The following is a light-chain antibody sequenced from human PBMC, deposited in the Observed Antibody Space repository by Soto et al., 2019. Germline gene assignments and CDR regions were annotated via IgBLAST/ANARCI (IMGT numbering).Light chain of an antibody. Sequence: QCVLTRAASVSGSPGQGSSISCTGTSSDVGGYNYASWYQQQPGKAPKFMIYDVSNRPSGVSNRFSGSKSGNTASLTISGLQAEDEADYYCCSYTTSNTRQIVFGTGTKVTVL. J-gene: IGLJ1*01. CDR2: DVS. CDR3: CSYTTSNTRQIV. V-gene: IGLV2-14*01. CDR1: SSDVGGYNY.